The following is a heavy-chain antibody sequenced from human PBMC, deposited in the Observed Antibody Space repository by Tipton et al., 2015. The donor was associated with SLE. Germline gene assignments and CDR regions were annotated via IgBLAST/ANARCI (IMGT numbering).Heavy chain of an antibody. J-gene: IGHJ4*02. CDR3: ARDPLAAAEYYFDY. CDR1: GFTFSSYS. Sequence: SLRLSCAASGFTFSSYSMNWVRQAPGKGLEWVSYISSSSSYIYYADSVKGGFTISRDNAKNSLYLQMNSLRAEDTAVYYCARDPLAAAEYYFDYWGQGTLVTVSS. CDR2: ISSSSSYI. D-gene: IGHD6-13*01. V-gene: IGHV3-21*03.